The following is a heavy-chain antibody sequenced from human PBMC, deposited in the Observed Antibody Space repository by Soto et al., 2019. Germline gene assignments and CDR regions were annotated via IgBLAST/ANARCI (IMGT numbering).Heavy chain of an antibody. CDR1: GFTFGSYA. V-gene: IGHV3-23*01. CDR2: ISGSGGST. CDR3: AKAPYSASQFDY. Sequence: EVQLLESGGGLVQPGGSLRLSCAASGFTFGSYAMSWVRQAPGKGLEWVSAISGSGGSTYYADSVKGRFTISRDNSKNTLYLQMNSLRAEDTAVYYCAKAPYSASQFDYWGQGTLVTVSS. D-gene: IGHD2-2*01. J-gene: IGHJ4*02.